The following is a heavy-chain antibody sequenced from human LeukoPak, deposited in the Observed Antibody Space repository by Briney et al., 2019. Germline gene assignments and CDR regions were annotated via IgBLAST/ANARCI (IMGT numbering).Heavy chain of an antibody. V-gene: IGHV4-4*07. J-gene: IGHJ4*02. CDR1: GVSIRSYS. CDR2: IQTSGST. D-gene: IGHD2-15*01. CDR3: AREEEGDYSDYFDY. Sequence: SETLSLTCAVSGVSIRSYSWSWIRQPSGKGLEWIGRIQTSGSTNYNPSLRSRVTMSVDTSKNQFSLKLSSVTAADTAVYYCAREEEGDYSDYFDYWGQGTLVTVSS.